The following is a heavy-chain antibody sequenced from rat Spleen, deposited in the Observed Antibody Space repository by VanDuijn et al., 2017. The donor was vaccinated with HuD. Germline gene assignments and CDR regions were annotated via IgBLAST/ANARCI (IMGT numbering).Heavy chain of an antibody. V-gene: IGHV2-32*01. J-gene: IGHJ4*01. CDR1: GFSLTSYH. D-gene: IGHD1-12*02. CDR2: MWSDGDT. CDR3: ARDGSYYSPGVMDA. Sequence: QVQLKESGPGLVQPSQTLSLTCTVSGFSLTSYHVHWVRQPPGKGLEWMGVMWSDGDTSYNSALKSRLSNSRDTSNSQVFLKMSSLQTEDTATYYCARDGSYYSPGVMDAWGQGASVTVSS.